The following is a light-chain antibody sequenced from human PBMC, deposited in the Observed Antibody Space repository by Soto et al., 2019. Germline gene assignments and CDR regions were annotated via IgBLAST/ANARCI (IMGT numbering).Light chain of an antibody. V-gene: IGLV2-14*01. CDR1: SSDDGGYNY. Sequence: QSMLTQPASVSGSPGQSIPISCTGTSSDDGGYNYVSWYQQHPGKAPKSMIYDVSNRPSGVSNRFSGSKSGNTASLTISGLQAEDEADYYCCSYTTSNTRQIVFGTGTKVTVL. CDR3: CSYTTSNTRQIV. CDR2: DVS. J-gene: IGLJ1*01.